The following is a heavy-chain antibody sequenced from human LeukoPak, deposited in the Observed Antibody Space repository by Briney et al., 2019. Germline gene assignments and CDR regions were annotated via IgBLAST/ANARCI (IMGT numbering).Heavy chain of an antibody. D-gene: IGHD3-10*01. J-gene: IGHJ4*02. CDR1: GFTFSSYC. Sequence: HPGGSLRLSCAASGFTFSSYCMHWVRQAPGKGLVWVSRINSDGSSTSYADSVKGRFTISRDNAHHTLYLQMNSLSAEDTAVYYCARFSVREVYWGQGTLVTVSS. V-gene: IGHV3-74*01. CDR2: INSDGSST. CDR3: ARFSVREVY.